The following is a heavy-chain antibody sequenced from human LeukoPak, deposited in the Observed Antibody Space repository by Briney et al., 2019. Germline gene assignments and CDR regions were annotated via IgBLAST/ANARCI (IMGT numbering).Heavy chain of an antibody. Sequence: GGSLRLSCAASGFTFSSYSMNWVRQAPGKGLEWVSYISSSSTTIYYADSVKGRFTISRDNAKNSLYLQMNSLRDEDTAVYCCARDPRGAGSRYLDYWGQGTLVTVSS. CDR2: ISSSSTTI. CDR3: ARDPRGAGSRYLDY. J-gene: IGHJ4*02. D-gene: IGHD2-15*01. V-gene: IGHV3-48*02. CDR1: GFTFSSYS.